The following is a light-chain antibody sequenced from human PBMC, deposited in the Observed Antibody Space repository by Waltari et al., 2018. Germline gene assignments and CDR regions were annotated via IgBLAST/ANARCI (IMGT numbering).Light chain of an antibody. CDR2: EVS. CDR1: SSDVGSYNL. CDR3: SSYAGNRSVV. V-gene: IGLV2-23*02. Sequence: QSALTQPASVSGSPGQSITVSCTGTSSDVGSYNLVSWYQQHPGKAPKLLIFEVSQLPSGSSNRFPGSKSGNTASLTVSGLQAEDGADYYCSSYAGNRSVVFGGGTKLTVL. J-gene: IGLJ2*01.